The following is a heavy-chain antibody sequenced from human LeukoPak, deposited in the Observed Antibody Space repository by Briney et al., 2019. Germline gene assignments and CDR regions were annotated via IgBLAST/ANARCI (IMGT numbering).Heavy chain of an antibody. CDR1: GFTFSDHY. CDR2: ISSSSSMI. V-gene: IGHV3-11*04. CDR3: ARASYYYDSSGYYYGEVGYYGMDV. Sequence: GGSLRLSCVASGFTFSDHYMSWIRQAPGKGLEWVSFISSSSSMIYYADSVKGRFTISRDNAKNSLYLQMNSLRAEDTAVYYCARASYYYDSSGYYYGEVGYYGMDVWGQGTTVTVSS. J-gene: IGHJ6*02. D-gene: IGHD3-22*01.